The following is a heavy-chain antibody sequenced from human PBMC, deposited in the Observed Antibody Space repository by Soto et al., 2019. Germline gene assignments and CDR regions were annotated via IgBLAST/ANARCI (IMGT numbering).Heavy chain of an antibody. Sequence: LKISCKGSGYSFTSYWISWVRQMPGNGLEWMGRIDPSDSYTNYSPSFQGHVTISADKSISTAYLQWSSLKASDTAMYYCARHRNSDYYYYGMDVWGQGTTVTVSS. D-gene: IGHD1-7*01. CDR3: ARHRNSDYYYYGMDV. V-gene: IGHV5-10-1*01. CDR2: IDPSDSYT. J-gene: IGHJ6*02. CDR1: GYSFTSYW.